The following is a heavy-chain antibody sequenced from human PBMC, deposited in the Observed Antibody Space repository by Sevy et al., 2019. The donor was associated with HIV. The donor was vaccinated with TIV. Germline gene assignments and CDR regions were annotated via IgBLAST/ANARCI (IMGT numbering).Heavy chain of an antibody. D-gene: IGHD2-15*01. CDR2: ISGSGSST. Sequence: GGSLRLSCAASGFTFGTYAMSWVRQAPGKGLEWVSAISGSGSSTYYADSLKGRFTIFRDNSKHTLSLQMNTLRAGDTAAYYCAKGDRTFYGLDVWGQGTTVTVSS. CDR1: GFTFGTYA. J-gene: IGHJ6*02. CDR3: AKGDRTFYGLDV. V-gene: IGHV3-23*01.